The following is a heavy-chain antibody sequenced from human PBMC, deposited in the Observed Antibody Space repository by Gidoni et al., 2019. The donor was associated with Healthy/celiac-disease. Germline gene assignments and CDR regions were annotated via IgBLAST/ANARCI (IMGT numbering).Heavy chain of an antibody. V-gene: IGHV3-48*02. CDR1: GFTFSSYS. CDR2: ISSSSSTI. D-gene: IGHD2-15*01. Sequence: EVQLVESGGGLVQPGGSLRLSCAASGFTFSSYSMNWVRQAPGKGLEWVSYISSSSSTIYYADSVKGRFTISRDNAKNSLYLQMNSLRDEYTAVYYCARDGGYCSGGSCYNWFDPWGQGTLVTVSS. CDR3: ARDGGYCSGGSCYNWFDP. J-gene: IGHJ5*02.